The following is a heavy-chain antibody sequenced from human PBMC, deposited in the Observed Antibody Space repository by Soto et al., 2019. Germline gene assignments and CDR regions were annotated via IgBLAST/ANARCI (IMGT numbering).Heavy chain of an antibody. J-gene: IGHJ4*02. V-gene: IGHV4-31*03. Sequence: QVQLQESGPGLVKPSQTLSLTCSVSGGSISSGTSYWTWIRQHPGEGLEWIGHIYFTGTTYSNPSLRSRLTISVDTSKNQFYLKLTSVTAEDTATYYCASIPRRGYSYGIDYWVLATLVTVSS. CDR2: IYFTGTT. CDR3: ASIPRRGYSYGIDY. CDR1: GGSISSGTSY. D-gene: IGHD5-18*01.